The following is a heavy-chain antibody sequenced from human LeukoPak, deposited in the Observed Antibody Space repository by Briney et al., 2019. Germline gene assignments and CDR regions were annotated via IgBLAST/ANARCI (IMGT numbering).Heavy chain of an antibody. CDR3: AKNPYYDILTGYFYFQY. D-gene: IGHD3-9*01. CDR1: GFTFSSYA. Sequence: GGSLRLSCAASGFTFSSYAMSWVRQAPGKGLEWVSAISGSGSSTNYADSVKGRFTISRDNSKNTLYLQMNNLRAEDTAVYYCAKNPYYDILTGYFYFQYWGQGTLVTVSS. CDR2: ISGSGSST. V-gene: IGHV3-23*01. J-gene: IGHJ1*01.